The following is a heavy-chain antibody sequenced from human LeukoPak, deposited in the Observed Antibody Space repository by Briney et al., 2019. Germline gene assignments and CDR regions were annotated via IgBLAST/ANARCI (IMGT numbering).Heavy chain of an antibody. CDR1: GGSISTYY. J-gene: IGHJ4*02. CDR2: IYTSGSP. V-gene: IGHV4-4*07. Sequence: SETLSLTCTVSGGSISTYYWSWIRQPAGKGLEWIGRIYTSGSPNYNPSLKSRVTMSVDTSKIQFSLILSSVTAADTAVYYCGRVGRIYTFDNWGQETQATVSS. D-gene: IGHD1-26*01. CDR3: GRVGRIYTFDN.